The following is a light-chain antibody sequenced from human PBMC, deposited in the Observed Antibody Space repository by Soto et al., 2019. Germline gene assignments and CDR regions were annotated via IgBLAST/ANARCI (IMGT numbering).Light chain of an antibody. CDR2: DGS. CDR1: QDIGKF. CDR3: PQYDNVVFT. Sequence: DVQMTQSPSSLSASVGDRITITCQASQDIGKFLNWYQQKPGKAPKILIYDGSNLETGVPGRFSEGGSGTHFTFTISSLQPEDIGTYYCPQYDNVVFTFGPGTKVDLK. V-gene: IGKV1-33*01. J-gene: IGKJ3*01.